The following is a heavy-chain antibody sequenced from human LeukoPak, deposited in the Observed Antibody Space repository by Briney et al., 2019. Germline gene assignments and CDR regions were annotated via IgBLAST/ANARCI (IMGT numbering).Heavy chain of an antibody. CDR2: IRYDGSNK. J-gene: IGHJ5*02. CDR3: AKSGWSASGWFDP. CDR1: GFTFSSYG. Sequence: GGSLRLSCAASGFTFSSYGMHWVRQAPGKGLEWVAFIRYDGSNKYYADSVKGRFTISRDNSKNTLYLQMNSLRAEDTAVYYCAKSGWSASGWFDPWGQGTLVTVSS. V-gene: IGHV3-30*02. D-gene: IGHD6-19*01.